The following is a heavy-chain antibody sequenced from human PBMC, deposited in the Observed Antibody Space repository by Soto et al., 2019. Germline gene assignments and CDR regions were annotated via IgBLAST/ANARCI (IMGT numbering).Heavy chain of an antibody. D-gene: IGHD3-3*01. CDR1: GGSISSSSYY. Sequence: SETLSLTCTVSGGSISSSSYYWGWIRQPPGKGLEWIGSIYYSGSTYYNPSLKSRVTISVDTPKNQFSLKLSSVTAADTAVYYCARRGLAIFGVVITDYWGQGTLVTVSS. CDR3: ARRGLAIFGVVITDY. CDR2: IYYSGST. J-gene: IGHJ4*02. V-gene: IGHV4-39*01.